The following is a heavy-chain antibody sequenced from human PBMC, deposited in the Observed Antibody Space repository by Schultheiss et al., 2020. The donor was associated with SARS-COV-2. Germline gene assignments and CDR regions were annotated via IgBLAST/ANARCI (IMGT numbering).Heavy chain of an antibody. CDR3: ASRFRESSIDY. Sequence: SQTLSLTCTVSGGSISSGSYYWSWIRQPAGKGLEWIGRIYTSGSTNYNPSLKSRVTISVDTSKNQFSLKLSSVTAADTAVYYCASRFRESSIDYWGQGTLVTVSS. J-gene: IGHJ4*02. V-gene: IGHV4-61*02. CDR1: GGSISSGSYY. CDR2: IYTSGST. D-gene: IGHD3-10*01.